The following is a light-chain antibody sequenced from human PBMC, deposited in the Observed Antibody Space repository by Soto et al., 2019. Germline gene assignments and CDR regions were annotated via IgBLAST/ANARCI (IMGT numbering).Light chain of an antibody. CDR1: QGISSS. CDR2: AAS. J-gene: IGKJ1*01. V-gene: IGKV1-27*01. Sequence: DIQMTQSPSSLSASVGDRVTITCRASQGISSSLAWYQHKAGEVPHLLIYAASTLQSGVPSRFSGSGSRTDFTLTISSLQPEDVATYYCQKHDSAPWTFGQGTKVEI. CDR3: QKHDSAPWT.